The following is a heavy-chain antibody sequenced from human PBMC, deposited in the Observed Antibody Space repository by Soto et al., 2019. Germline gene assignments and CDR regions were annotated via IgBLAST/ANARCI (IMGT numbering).Heavy chain of an antibody. J-gene: IGHJ4*02. CDR2: IDWDDDK. D-gene: IGHD6-6*01. Sequence: SGPTLVNPTQTLTLTCTFSGFSLSTRGVCVGWIRQPPGKALEWLARIDWDDDKYYSTSLKTRLTISKDTSKNQVVLTMTNMDPVDTATYYCARGVYEQLAQTTSFDYWGQGTLVTVSS. CDR1: GFSLSTRGVC. CDR3: ARGVYEQLAQTTSFDY. V-gene: IGHV2-70*11.